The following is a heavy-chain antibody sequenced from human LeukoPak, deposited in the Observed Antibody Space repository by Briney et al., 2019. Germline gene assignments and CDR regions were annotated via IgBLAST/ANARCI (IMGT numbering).Heavy chain of an antibody. J-gene: IGHJ5*02. CDR3: AESLTLFGVVASTP. V-gene: IGHV4-39*02. CDR1: GASIKSRPYF. CDR2: INYSGNT. Sequence: SETLSLTCTVSGASIKSRPYFWAWIRQAPGKGLDWIGSINYSGNTYYNPSLGSRVTISVDTSKNHFSLKLSSVTAADTATYYCAESLTLFGVVASTPWGQGALVTVSS. D-gene: IGHD3-3*01.